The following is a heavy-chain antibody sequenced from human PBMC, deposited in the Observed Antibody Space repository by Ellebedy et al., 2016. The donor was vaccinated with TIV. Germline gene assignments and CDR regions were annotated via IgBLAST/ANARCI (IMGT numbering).Heavy chain of an antibody. V-gene: IGHV1-46*01. CDR2: INPSGGST. CDR3: ARARTCGGDCYRYYYYGMDV. Sequence: ASVKVSCXASGGTFSSYAISWVRQAPGQGLEWMGIINPSGGSTSYAQKFQGRVTMTRDTSTSTAYMELSSLRSEDTAVYYCARARTCGGDCYRYYYYGMDVWGQGTTVTVSS. J-gene: IGHJ6*02. CDR1: GGTFSSYA. D-gene: IGHD2-21*02.